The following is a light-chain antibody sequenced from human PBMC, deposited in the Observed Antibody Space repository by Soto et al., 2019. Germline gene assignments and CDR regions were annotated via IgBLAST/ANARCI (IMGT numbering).Light chain of an antibody. V-gene: IGLV2-23*02. CDR2: EVS. CDR1: SSDVGSYNV. Sequence: QSVLTQPASVSGSPGQSITISCTGTSSDVGSYNVVSWYQQHPGKAPKLLIYEVSKRPSGVSDRFSGSKSGNTASLTISGLQAEDEADHHCCSYAGSSSAYVFGTGTKLTVL. CDR3: CSYAGSSSAYV. J-gene: IGLJ1*01.